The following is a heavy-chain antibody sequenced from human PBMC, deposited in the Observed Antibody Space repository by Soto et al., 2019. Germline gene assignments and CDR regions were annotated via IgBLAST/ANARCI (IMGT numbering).Heavy chain of an antibody. V-gene: IGHV3-53*02. CDR2: LYGGGDT. Sequence: EAQLVETGGKLVQPGGSLRLSCVVSGFTVSSNYMSWVRQAPGGGLEWGSSLYGGGDTFYADSVKGRFTISKDSSQNTLYLQMSSLKADDSAVYYCARDRWGWEKGGYPHSNGMIVWGQGTTVTVSS. CDR1: GFTVSSNY. J-gene: IGHJ6*02. D-gene: IGHD5-12*01. CDR3: ARDRWGWEKGGYPHSNGMIV.